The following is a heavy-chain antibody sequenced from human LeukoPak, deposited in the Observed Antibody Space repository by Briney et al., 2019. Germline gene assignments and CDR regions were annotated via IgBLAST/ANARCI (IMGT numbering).Heavy chain of an antibody. V-gene: IGHV5-51*01. CDR1: GYTFTTYW. Sequence: GESLKISCKGSGYTFTTYWIAWVRQMPGKGLEWMGIIYPGDSDTRYSPSFQGQVTISADKSISTAYLQWSSLTASDTAMYYCARHRPYSSGWRHFDYWGQGTLVTVSS. D-gene: IGHD6-19*01. J-gene: IGHJ4*02. CDR3: ARHRPYSSGWRHFDY. CDR2: IYPGDSDT.